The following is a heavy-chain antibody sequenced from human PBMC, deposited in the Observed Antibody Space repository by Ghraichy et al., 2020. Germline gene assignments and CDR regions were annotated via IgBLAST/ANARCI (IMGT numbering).Heavy chain of an antibody. CDR1: GFTFSSHA. CDR2: IGGSGAGA. J-gene: IGHJ4*02. D-gene: IGHD5-12*01. CDR3: AKGGYNGYDFDY. V-gene: IGHV3-23*01. Sequence: GGSLRLSCAASGFTFSSHAMSWVRQAPGKGLVWVSVIGGSGAGAYYADSVKGRFTISRDNSRNTLYLQLNSLRAEDTALYYCAKGGYNGYDFDYWGQGTLVTVSS.